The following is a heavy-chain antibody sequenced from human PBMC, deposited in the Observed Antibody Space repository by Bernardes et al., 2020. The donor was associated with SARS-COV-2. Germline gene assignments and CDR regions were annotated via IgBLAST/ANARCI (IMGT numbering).Heavy chain of an antibody. Sequence: SETLSLTCTVSGGSIISYFWSWIRQPPGKGLEWIGYVYYSGSTDYNPSLKSRVTVSLDTSKNQFSLKLSSVTAADTAVYYCARHNEYSAYDSHFDYWGQGTLVTVSS. V-gene: IGHV4-59*08. D-gene: IGHD5-12*01. CDR2: VYYSGST. CDR1: GGSIISYF. J-gene: IGHJ4*02. CDR3: ARHNEYSAYDSHFDY.